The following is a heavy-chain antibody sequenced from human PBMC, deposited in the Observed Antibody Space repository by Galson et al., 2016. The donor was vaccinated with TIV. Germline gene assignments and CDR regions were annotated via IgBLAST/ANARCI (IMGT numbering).Heavy chain of an antibody. Sequence: SVKVSCKVSGHTLKELNIQWVRQAPGKGLEWMGGFDPEDGQTTYTQKLQGRVTMTEDTSTDAAYMELSSLTSEDTAVYYCARSSAYYYVLAPLDHWGQGTLVTVSS. J-gene: IGHJ4*02. V-gene: IGHV1-24*01. CDR2: FDPEDGQT. CDR1: GHTLKELN. D-gene: IGHD3-22*01. CDR3: ARSSAYYYVLAPLDH.